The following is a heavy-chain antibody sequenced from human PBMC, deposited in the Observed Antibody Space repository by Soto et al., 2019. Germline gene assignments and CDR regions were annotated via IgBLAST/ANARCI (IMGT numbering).Heavy chain of an antibody. D-gene: IGHD2-2*01. CDR1: GFTFSSYA. Sequence: PGGSLRLSCAASGFTFSSYAMHWVRQAPGKGLEYVSAISSNGGSTYYANSVKGRFTISRDNSKNTLYLQMGSLRAEDMAVYYCAKTLVPAAMSAFDIWGQGTMVTVSS. CDR2: ISSNGGST. CDR3: AKTLVPAAMSAFDI. V-gene: IGHV3-64*01. J-gene: IGHJ3*02.